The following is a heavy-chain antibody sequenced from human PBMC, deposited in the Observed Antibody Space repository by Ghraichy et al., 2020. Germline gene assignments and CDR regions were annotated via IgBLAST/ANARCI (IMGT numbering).Heavy chain of an antibody. J-gene: IGHJ4*02. D-gene: IGHD6-19*01. CDR3: AREYHSGHDY. CDR1: GGSISNYY. V-gene: IGHV4-59*01. Sequence: SETLSLTCTVSGGSISNYYWSWIRQPPGKGLECIGYIYSSGTTTYNPSLESRVTILIDTSRTQISLKLSSVSAADTALYYCAREYHSGHDYWGQGTLVTVSS. CDR2: IYSSGTT.